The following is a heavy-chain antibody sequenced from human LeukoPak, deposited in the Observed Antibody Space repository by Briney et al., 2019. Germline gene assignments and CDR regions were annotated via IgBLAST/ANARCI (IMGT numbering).Heavy chain of an antibody. CDR3: ARGHYDLNL. J-gene: IGHJ5*02. Sequence: PPQTLTLTCTVSSDSIHKYHWTWLRHPPRPGLGWIGFIFSDGNTNYTPSLKSRLTISLDTSKNQFSLKLTSVTAADTAVYFCARGHYDLNLWGQGTLVTVSS. CDR1: SDSIHKYH. CDR2: IFSDGNT. V-gene: IGHV4-59*08. D-gene: IGHD3/OR15-3a*01.